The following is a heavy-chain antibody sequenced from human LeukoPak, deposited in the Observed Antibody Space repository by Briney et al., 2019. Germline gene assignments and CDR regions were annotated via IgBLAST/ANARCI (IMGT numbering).Heavy chain of an antibody. Sequence: HPGRSLRLSCAASGFTFSSYAMHWVRQAPGKGLEWVAVILYDGSNKYYADSVKGRFTISRDNSKNTLYLQMNSLRAEDTAVYYCARDLGYCSGGSCYREQWLIDYWGQGTLVTVSS. D-gene: IGHD2-15*01. CDR3: ARDLGYCSGGSCYREQWLIDY. J-gene: IGHJ4*02. V-gene: IGHV3-30*04. CDR2: ILYDGSNK. CDR1: GFTFSSYA.